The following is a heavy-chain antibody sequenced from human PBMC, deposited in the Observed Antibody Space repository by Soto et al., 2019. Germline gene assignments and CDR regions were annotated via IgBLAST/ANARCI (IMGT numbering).Heavy chain of an antibody. V-gene: IGHV3-9*01. D-gene: IGHD3-3*01. J-gene: IGHJ3*01. CDR1: GFTFDDYP. CDR3: VKDGLTAIFGLVSYVANV. Sequence: EVQLVESGGDLVQPGRSLRLSCAASGFTFDDYPMHWVRQAPGKGLEWVSGISWNSENIGYADSVKGRFTISRDNAIKSLYLQMSGLRAEDTALYFCVKDGLTAIFGLVSYVANVWGRGTMVTVSS. CDR2: ISWNSENI.